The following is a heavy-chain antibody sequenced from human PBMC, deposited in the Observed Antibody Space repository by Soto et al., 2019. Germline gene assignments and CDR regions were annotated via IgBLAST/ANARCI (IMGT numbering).Heavy chain of an antibody. CDR2: IIPIFGTA. Sequence: SVKVSCKASGGTFSSYAISWVRQAPGQGLGWMGGIIPIFGTANYAQKFQGRVTITADESTSTAYMELSSLRSEDTAVYYCASSYCSSTSCYPENWFDPWGQGTLVTVSS. CDR1: GGTFSSYA. J-gene: IGHJ5*02. V-gene: IGHV1-69*13. CDR3: ASSYCSSTSCYPENWFDP. D-gene: IGHD2-2*01.